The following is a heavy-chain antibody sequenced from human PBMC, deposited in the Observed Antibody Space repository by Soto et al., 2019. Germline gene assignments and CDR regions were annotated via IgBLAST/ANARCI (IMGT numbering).Heavy chain of an antibody. J-gene: IGHJ5*02. D-gene: IGHD6-13*01. CDR1: GGTFSTYS. CDR3: ARGATHGSSWYFWFDP. CDR2: IIPLFGTT. Sequence: QMQLVQSGAEVRMPGSSVKVSCKASGGTFSTYSINWVRQAPGQGLEWMGGIIPLFGTTNYAQKFKGRVTITADESTSTAYMELSNLRTEDAAVYYCARGATHGSSWYFWFDPWGQGTLVTVSS. V-gene: IGHV1-69*01.